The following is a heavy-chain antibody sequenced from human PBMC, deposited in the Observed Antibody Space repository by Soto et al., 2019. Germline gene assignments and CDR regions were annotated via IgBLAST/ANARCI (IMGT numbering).Heavy chain of an antibody. CDR3: ARQPDYDILTGYTYGMDV. D-gene: IGHD3-9*01. Sequence: GESLKISCKGSGYSFTSCWIGWVRQMPGKGLEWMGIIYPGDPDTRYSPSFQGQVTISADKSISTAYLQWSSLKASDTAMYYCARQPDYDILTGYTYGMDVWGQGTTVTVSS. CDR1: GYSFTSCW. J-gene: IGHJ6*02. CDR2: IYPGDPDT. V-gene: IGHV5-51*01.